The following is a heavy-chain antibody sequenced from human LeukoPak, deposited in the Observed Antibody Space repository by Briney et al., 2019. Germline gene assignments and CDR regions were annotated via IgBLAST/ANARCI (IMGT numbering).Heavy chain of an antibody. V-gene: IGHV3-21*04. D-gene: IGHD3-10*01. J-gene: IGHJ4*02. CDR1: GFTFSSYS. CDR3: ARDLRQLWFGELFDY. Sequence: PGGSLRLSCAASGFTFSSYSMNWVRQAPGKGLEWVSSISSSSSYIYYADSVKGRFTISRDNAKNSLYLQMNSLRAEDTAVYYCARDLRQLWFGELFDYWGQGTLVTVSS. CDR2: ISSSSSYI.